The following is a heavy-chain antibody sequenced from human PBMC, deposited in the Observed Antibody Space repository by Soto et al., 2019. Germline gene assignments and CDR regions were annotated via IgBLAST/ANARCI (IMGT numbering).Heavy chain of an antibody. V-gene: IGHV3-30*18. CDR1: GFTFSSYG. Sequence: GGFLRLSCAASGFTFSSYGMHWVRQAPGKGLEWVAVISYDGSNKYYADSVKGRFTISRDNSKNTLYLQMNSLRAEDTAVYYCAKSRAAAGRSNDYWGQGTLVTVSS. J-gene: IGHJ4*02. D-gene: IGHD6-13*01. CDR2: ISYDGSNK. CDR3: AKSRAAAGRSNDY.